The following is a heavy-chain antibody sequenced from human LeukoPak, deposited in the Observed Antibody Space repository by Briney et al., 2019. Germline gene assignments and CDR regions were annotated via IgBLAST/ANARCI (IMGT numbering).Heavy chain of an antibody. V-gene: IGHV3-7*05. D-gene: IGHD1-1*01. CDR1: GVTFSQCW. Sequence: PGGSLRLSCVASGVTFSQCWMTWVRQAPGKGLEWVANIKKEGSEKYYVDSVEGRFTISRDNGRNSLYLQMNSLRVEDSAVYYCAREFGTDTWGQGTLVTVSS. J-gene: IGHJ5*02. CDR3: AREFGTDT. CDR2: IKKEGSEK.